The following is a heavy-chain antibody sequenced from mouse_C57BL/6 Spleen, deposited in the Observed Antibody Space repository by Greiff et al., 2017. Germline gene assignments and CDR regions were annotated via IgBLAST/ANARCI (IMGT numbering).Heavy chain of an antibody. CDR1: GYTFTSYG. V-gene: IGHV1-81*01. Sequence: LQESGAELARPGASVKLSCKASGYTFTSYGISWVKQRTGQGLEWIGEIYPRSGNTYYNEKFKGKATLTADKSSSTAYMELRSLTSEDSAVYFCARIYYDYDGYWGQGTTLTVSS. J-gene: IGHJ2*01. CDR2: IYPRSGNT. CDR3: ARIYYDYDGY. D-gene: IGHD2-4*01.